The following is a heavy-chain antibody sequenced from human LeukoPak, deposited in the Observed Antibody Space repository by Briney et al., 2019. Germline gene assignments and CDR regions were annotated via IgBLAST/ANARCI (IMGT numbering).Heavy chain of an antibody. CDR1: GGSFSGYY. J-gene: IGHJ5*02. D-gene: IGHD6-13*01. CDR3: HLYSSSPNWFDP. CDR2: INHSGST. Sequence: PSETLSLTCAVYGGSFSGYYWSWIRQPPGKGLEWIGEINHSGSTNYNPSLKSRVTISVDTSKNQFSLKLSSVTAADTAVYYCHLYSSSPNWFDPWGQGTLVTVSS. V-gene: IGHV4-34*03.